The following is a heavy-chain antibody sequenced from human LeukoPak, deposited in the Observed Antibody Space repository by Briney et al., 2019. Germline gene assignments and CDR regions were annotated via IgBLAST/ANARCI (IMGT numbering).Heavy chain of an antibody. D-gene: IGHD4-17*01. CDR3: ARDRDYGDYNTQDLFVY. V-gene: IGHV1-46*01. CDR1: GYTFTSYY. CDR2: INPSGGST. J-gene: IGHJ4*02. Sequence: ASVKVSCKASGYTFTSYYIHWVRQAPGQGLEWMGMINPSGGSTSYAQKFQGKVTMTRDTSTSTLYMELRSLRSDDTAVYYCARDRDYGDYNTQDLFVYWGQGTLVTVSS.